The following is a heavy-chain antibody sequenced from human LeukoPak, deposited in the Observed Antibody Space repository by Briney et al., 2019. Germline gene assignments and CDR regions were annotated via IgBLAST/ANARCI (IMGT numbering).Heavy chain of an antibody. D-gene: IGHD2-2*01. CDR1: GFTFDDYA. J-gene: IGHJ6*02. CDR2: ISWNSGSI. Sequence: GGSLRLSCAASGFTFDDYAMHWVRRAPGKGLEWVSGISWNSGSICYADSVNGRFTISRDNAKNSLSLQMNSLRAEDTALYYCAKVQDCSSTSCYSTYYYGMDVWGQGTTVTVSS. V-gene: IGHV3-9*01. CDR3: AKVQDCSSTSCYSTYYYGMDV.